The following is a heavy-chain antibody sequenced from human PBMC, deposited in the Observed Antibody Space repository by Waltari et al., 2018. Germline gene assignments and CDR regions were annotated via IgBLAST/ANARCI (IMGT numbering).Heavy chain of an antibody. CDR3: ARFPATVVTSLDD. V-gene: IGHV4-34*01. J-gene: IGHJ4*02. CDR2: INHRGST. D-gene: IGHD4-17*01. Sequence: QVQLQQWGAGLLKPSETLSLTCAVYGGSFSGYYWRWIRQPPGKGLEWIGEINHRGSTNYNPSRKRRVTISVDTSKNQFSLKLSAVTAADTAVYYCARFPATVVTSLDDWGQGTLVTVSS. CDR1: GGSFSGYY.